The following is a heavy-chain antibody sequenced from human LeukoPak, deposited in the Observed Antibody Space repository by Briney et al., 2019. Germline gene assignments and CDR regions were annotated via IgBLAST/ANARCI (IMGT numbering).Heavy chain of an antibody. D-gene: IGHD4-17*01. CDR1: GFTFSDYY. Sequence: GGSLRLSCAASGFTFSDYYMSWIRQAPGKWLERVSYISSSGSTIYYADSVKGRFTISRDNAKNSLYLQMNSLRAEDTAVYYCARTYGDYAGDWYFDLWGRGTLVTVSS. J-gene: IGHJ2*01. V-gene: IGHV3-11*01. CDR2: ISSSGSTI. CDR3: ARTYGDYAGDWYFDL.